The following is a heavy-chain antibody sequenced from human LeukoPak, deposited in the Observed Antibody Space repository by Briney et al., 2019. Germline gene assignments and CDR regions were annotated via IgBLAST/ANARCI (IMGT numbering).Heavy chain of an antibody. J-gene: IGHJ6*02. CDR2: ISSSGSTI. CDR1: GFTFSDYY. CDR3: ARDRPGRLESLGPMGMDV. D-gene: IGHD3-3*01. V-gene: IGHV3-11*01. Sequence: PGGSLRLSCAASGFTFSDYYMSWIRQAPGKGLEWVSYISSSGSTIYYADSVKGRFTISRDNAKNSLYLQMNSLRAEDTAVYYCARDRPGRLESLGPMGMDVWGQGTTVTVSS.